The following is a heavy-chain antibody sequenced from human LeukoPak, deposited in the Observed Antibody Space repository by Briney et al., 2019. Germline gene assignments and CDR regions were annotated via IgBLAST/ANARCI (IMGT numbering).Heavy chain of an antibody. V-gene: IGHV3-23*01. CDR3: AKRLYYGSGPLDI. CDR1: GFSFSNYD. J-gene: IGHJ3*02. CDR2: LSDGGGST. Sequence: GGSLRLSCAATGFSFSNYDMTWVRQAPGKGLDWVSTLSDGGGSTYYADSVKGRFTISRDNSKNTLYLQMSSLRAEDTAIYFCAKRLYYGSGPLDIWGQGTMVTVSS. D-gene: IGHD3-10*01.